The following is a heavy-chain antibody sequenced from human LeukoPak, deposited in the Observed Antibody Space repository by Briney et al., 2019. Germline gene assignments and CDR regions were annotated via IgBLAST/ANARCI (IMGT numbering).Heavy chain of an antibody. CDR3: ARDYDSSGYLDY. CDR2: ISYDGRNK. D-gene: IGHD3-22*01. J-gene: IGHJ4*02. V-gene: IGHV3-30*04. CDR1: GFTFSSYA. Sequence: PGRSLRLSCAASGFTFSSYAMHWVRQAPGKGLEWVSVISYDGRNKYYADSVKGRFTISRDNSKNTLYLQMNSLRAEDTAVYYCARDYDSSGYLDYWGQGTLVTVSS.